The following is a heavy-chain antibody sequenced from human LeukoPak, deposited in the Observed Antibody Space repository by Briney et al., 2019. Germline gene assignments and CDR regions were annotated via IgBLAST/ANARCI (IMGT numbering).Heavy chain of an antibody. D-gene: IGHD6-13*01. CDR3: ASVAAAGGYNWFDP. CDR1: GGSISSYY. V-gene: IGHV4-59*01. J-gene: IGHJ5*02. Sequence: SETLSLTCTVSGGSISSYYWSWIRQPPGKGLEWIGYIYYSGSTNYNPSLKSRVTISVDTSKNQFSLKLSSVTAADTAVYYCASVAAAGGYNWFDPWGQGTLVTVSS. CDR2: IYYSGST.